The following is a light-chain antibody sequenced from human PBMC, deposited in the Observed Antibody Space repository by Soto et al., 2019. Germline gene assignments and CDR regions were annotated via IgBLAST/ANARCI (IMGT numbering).Light chain of an antibody. CDR3: QQYGSSPQT. V-gene: IGKV3-20*01. CDR2: GAS. J-gene: IGKJ1*01. CDR1: QSFSGNY. Sequence: DIVLTQSPGTLSLSPGEGATLSCRASQSFSGNYLAWYQQKPGQAPRLLIYGASTRATGVSDRFRGSGSGTDFTLTISALEPEDFAVYFCQQYGSSPQTFGQGTKVDIK.